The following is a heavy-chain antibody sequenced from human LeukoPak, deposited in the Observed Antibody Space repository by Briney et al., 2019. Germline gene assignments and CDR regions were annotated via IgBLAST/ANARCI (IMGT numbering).Heavy chain of an antibody. V-gene: IGHV4-31*03. CDR3: ARIVRQYYYGSGSYYQQGWFDP. J-gene: IGHJ5*02. CDR1: GGSISSGGYY. Sequence: SETLSLTCTVSGGSISSGGYYWSWIRQHPGKGLEWIGYIYYSGSTYYNPSLKSRVTISVDTSKNQFSLKLSSVTAADTAVYYCARIVRQYYYGSGSYYQQGWFDPWGQGTLVTVSS. D-gene: IGHD3-10*01. CDR2: IYYSGST.